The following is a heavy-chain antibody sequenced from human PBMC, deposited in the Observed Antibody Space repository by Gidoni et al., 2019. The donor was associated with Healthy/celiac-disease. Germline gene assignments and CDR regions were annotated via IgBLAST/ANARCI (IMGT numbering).Heavy chain of an antibody. Sequence: QVQLVESGGGVVQPGRSLRLSCAASGFTFSRYGLHWVRQAPCKGLEWVAVISYDGSNKYYADSVKGLFTISRDNSKNTLYLQMNSLRAEDTAVYYCAKDRNWNVFIYYYGMDVWGQGTTVTVSS. D-gene: IGHD1-1*01. V-gene: IGHV3-30*18. J-gene: IGHJ6*02. CDR1: GFTFSRYG. CDR2: ISYDGSNK. CDR3: AKDRNWNVFIYYYGMDV.